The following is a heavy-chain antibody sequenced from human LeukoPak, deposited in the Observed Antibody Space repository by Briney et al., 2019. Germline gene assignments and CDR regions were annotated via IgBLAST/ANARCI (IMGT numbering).Heavy chain of an antibody. J-gene: IGHJ4*02. Sequence: SETLSLTCTVSGGSISSYYWSWIRRPPGKGLEWIGYIYYSGSTNYNPSLKSRVTISVDTSRNQFSLKLSSVTAADTAVYYCARARSGYDVFDYWGQGTLVTVSS. CDR2: IYYSGST. V-gene: IGHV4-59*01. D-gene: IGHD5-12*01. CDR3: ARARSGYDVFDY. CDR1: GGSISSYY.